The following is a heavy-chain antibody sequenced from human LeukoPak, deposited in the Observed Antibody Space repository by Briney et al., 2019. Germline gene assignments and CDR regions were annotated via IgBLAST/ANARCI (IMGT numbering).Heavy chain of an antibody. D-gene: IGHD2-15*01. CDR1: GGSISNTSYY. V-gene: IGHV4-39*07. CDR2: IYYSGTT. CDR3: ARYVVVVAVFDY. Sequence: SETLSLTCTVSGGSISNTSYYWGWIRQPPGKGLEWIGSIYYSGTTYYNPSLKSRVTISVDTSKNQFSLKLSSVTAADTAVYYCARYVVVVAVFDYWGQGTLVTVSS. J-gene: IGHJ4*02.